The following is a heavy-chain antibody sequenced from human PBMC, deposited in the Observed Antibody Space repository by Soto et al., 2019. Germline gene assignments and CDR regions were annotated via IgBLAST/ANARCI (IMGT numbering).Heavy chain of an antibody. CDR1: GDSVSSNSAA. D-gene: IGHD3-10*01. CDR3: ARDYYGSGSYRSLLYYFDY. Sequence: SQTLSLTCAISGDSVSSNSAAWNWIRQSPSRGLEWLGRIYYRSKWYNDYAVSVKSRITINPDTSKNQFSLQLNSVTPEDTAVYYCARDYYGSGSYRSLLYYFDYWGQGTLVTVSS. J-gene: IGHJ4*02. V-gene: IGHV6-1*01. CDR2: IYYRSKWYN.